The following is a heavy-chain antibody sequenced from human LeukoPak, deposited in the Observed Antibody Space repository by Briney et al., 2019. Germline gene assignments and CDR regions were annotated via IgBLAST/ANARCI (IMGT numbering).Heavy chain of an antibody. V-gene: IGHV3-48*02. CDR1: GFTFSSYG. CDR2: IPSSSSTK. Sequence: GGSLRLSCAASGFTFSSYGMNWVRQAPGKGLEWVSYIPSSSSTKYYADSVKGRFTISRDDDNNSLYLQMNALTDEDTAVYYCARTRRNGMDVWGQGTTVTVSS. J-gene: IGHJ6*02. CDR3: ARTRRNGMDV.